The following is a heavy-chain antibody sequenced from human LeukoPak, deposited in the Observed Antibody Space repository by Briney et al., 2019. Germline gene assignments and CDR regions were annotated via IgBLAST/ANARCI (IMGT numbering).Heavy chain of an antibody. CDR1: GYTFTGYY. CDR2: INPNSGGT. CDR3: ARVQRGSTSAIDY. J-gene: IGHJ4*02. V-gene: IGHV1-2*06. D-gene: IGHD2-2*01. Sequence: GASVTVSCTASGYTFTGYYMHWVRQAPGQGLEWMGRINPNSGGTNYAQKFQGRVTMTRDTSISTAYMELSRLRSDDTAVYYCARVQRGSTSAIDYWGQGTLVTVSS.